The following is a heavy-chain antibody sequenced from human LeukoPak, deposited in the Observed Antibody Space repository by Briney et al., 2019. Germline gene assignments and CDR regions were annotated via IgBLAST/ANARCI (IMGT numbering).Heavy chain of an antibody. CDR2: LSSSGSAF. CDR1: GFTFRSYE. D-gene: IGHD5-12*01. Sequence: GGSLTPSCEDSGFTFRSYEMNWVRQAPGKGLEWIAYLSSSGSAFSYADSVKGRFTISRDNSKNTLYLQMNSLRAEDTAVYYCARGPSGYHNTGGQGTLVTVSS. V-gene: IGHV3-48*03. CDR3: ARGPSGYHNT. J-gene: IGHJ4*02.